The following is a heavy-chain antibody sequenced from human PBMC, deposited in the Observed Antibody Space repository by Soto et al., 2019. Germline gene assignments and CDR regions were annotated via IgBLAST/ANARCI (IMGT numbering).Heavy chain of an antibody. V-gene: IGHV4-59*01. CDR2: IYYSGRT. D-gene: IGHD4-17*01. Sequence: QVQLQESGPGLVKPSETLSLTCTVSGGSIRDYFWTWIRQPPGKGLEWIGYIYYSGRTNYNPSLKRRVSISVDTSKNHFSLQLRSVTAADTAVYYWARVGGDDFGDSGGFDYWGQGTLVTVSS. J-gene: IGHJ4*02. CDR1: GGSIRDYF. CDR3: ARVGGDDFGDSGGFDY.